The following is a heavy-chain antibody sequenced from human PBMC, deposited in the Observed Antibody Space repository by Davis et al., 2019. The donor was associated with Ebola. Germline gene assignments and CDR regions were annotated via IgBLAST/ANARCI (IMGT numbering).Heavy chain of an antibody. D-gene: IGHD4-23*01. CDR3: ARQDYGDNAYFDY. V-gene: IGHV4-34*01. J-gene: IGHJ4*02. Sequence: RVTISVDTSKSQFSLKLSSVTAADTAVYYCARQDYGDNAYFDYWGQGTLVSVSS.